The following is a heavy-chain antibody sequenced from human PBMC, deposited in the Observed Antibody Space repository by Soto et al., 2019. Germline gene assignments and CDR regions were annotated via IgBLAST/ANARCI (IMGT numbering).Heavy chain of an antibody. J-gene: IGHJ6*03. D-gene: IGHD2-2*01. V-gene: IGHV3-23*01. CDR3: AKKKLVVPAANYYYMDV. CDR1: GFTFSRYD. CDR2: ISRSGGST. Sequence: GGSLRLSCAASGFTFSRYDMSWVRQAPGKGLEWVSAISRSGGSTYYADYVKGRFTISRDNSKNTLYLEMNSLRAEDTAVYYCAKKKLVVPAANYYYMDVWGKGTTVTVSS.